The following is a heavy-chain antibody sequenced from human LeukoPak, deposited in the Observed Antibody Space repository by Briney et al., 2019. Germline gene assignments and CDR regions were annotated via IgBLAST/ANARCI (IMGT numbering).Heavy chain of an antibody. D-gene: IGHD6-6*01. V-gene: IGHV5-51*01. CDR1: GYSFTKSW. CDR3: ARRPEAARREYFFDY. Sequence: GESLKISCKGSGYSFTKSWIGWVRQMPGKGLEWMGIIYPGDSDTRCSPSFQGQVTFSADKSISTAYLQWSSLKASDTAIYYCARRPEAARREYFFDYWGQGTLVTVSS. J-gene: IGHJ4*02. CDR2: IYPGDSDT.